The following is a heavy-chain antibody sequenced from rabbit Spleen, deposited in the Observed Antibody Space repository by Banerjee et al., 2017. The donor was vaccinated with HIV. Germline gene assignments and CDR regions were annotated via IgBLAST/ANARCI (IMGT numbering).Heavy chain of an antibody. CDR3: ARGWSYGYGGYAYALDL. D-gene: IGHD6-1*01. J-gene: IGHJ4*01. CDR2: IYTDSSGST. V-gene: IGHV1S45*01. Sequence: HEQLVESGGGLVQPEGSLTLTCKASGFDFSDKAVMCWVRQAPGKGLEWIGCIYTDSSGSTVYASWAKGRFTISKTSSTTVTLQMTSLTAADTATYFCARGWSYGYGGYAYALDLWGPGTLVTVS. CDR1: GFDFSDKAV.